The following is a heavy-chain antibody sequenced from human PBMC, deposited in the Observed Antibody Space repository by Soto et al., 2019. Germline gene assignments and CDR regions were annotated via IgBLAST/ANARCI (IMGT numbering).Heavy chain of an antibody. Sequence: GGSLRLSCAASGFTFSDYYMSWIRQAPGKGLEWVSYISSSGDIIYYPDSVKGRFTISRDNDKNSLYLQMNSLREEDTAVYFCAREGLYDSSGYYPYYFDYWGLGTLVTVSS. CDR2: ISSSGDII. J-gene: IGHJ4*02. V-gene: IGHV3-11*04. CDR3: AREGLYDSSGYYPYYFDY. CDR1: GFTFSDYY. D-gene: IGHD3-22*01.